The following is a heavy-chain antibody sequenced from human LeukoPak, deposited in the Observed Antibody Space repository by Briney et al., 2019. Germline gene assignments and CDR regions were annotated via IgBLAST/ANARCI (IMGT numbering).Heavy chain of an antibody. CDR1: GGTFSRHA. V-gene: IGHV1-69*06. D-gene: IGHD3-10*01. CDR3: ARGGGDDSGSDYYYYMDV. J-gene: IGHJ6*03. CDR2: IVPIFGTA. Sequence: GASVKVSCKASGGTFSRHAISWVRQAPGQGLEWMGGIVPIFGTANYAQKFQGRVTIIADKSTSTAYMELGSLRSEDTAVYYCARGGGDDSGSDYYYYMDVWGKGTTVTVSS.